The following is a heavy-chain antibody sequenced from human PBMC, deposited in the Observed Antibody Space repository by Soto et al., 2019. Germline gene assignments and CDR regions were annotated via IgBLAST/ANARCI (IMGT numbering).Heavy chain of an antibody. CDR2: INPNSGGT. CDR3: ARRFRYSYGDDAFDI. D-gene: IGHD5-18*01. J-gene: IGHJ3*02. V-gene: IGHV1-2*04. CDR1: GYTFTGYY. Sequence: ASVKVSCKASGYTFTGYYMHWVRQAPGQGLEWMGWINPNSGGTNYAQKFQGWVTMTRDTSISTAYMELSRLRSDDTAVYYCARRFRYSYGDDAFDIWGQGTMVTVSS.